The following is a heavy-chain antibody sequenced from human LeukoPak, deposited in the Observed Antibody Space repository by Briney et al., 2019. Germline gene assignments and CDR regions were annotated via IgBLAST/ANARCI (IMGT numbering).Heavy chain of an antibody. CDR2: IYHSGST. CDR1: GGSISSSNW. CDR3: ARASTYYYDSSGYILNGMDV. Sequence: SGTLSLTCAVSGGSISSSNWWSWVRQPPGTGLEWIGEIYHSGSTNYNPSLKSRVTISVDKSKNQFSLKLSSVTAADTAVYYCARASTYYYDSSGYILNGMDVWGQGTTVTVSS. J-gene: IGHJ6*02. V-gene: IGHV4-4*02. D-gene: IGHD3-22*01.